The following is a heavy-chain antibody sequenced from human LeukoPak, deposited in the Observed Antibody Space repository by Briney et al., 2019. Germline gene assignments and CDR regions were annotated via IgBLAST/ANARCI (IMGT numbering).Heavy chain of an antibody. Sequence: SETLSLTCSVSGYSISSGYHWGWIRQSPGKGLEWIGSNYHSGSIYFNPSLKSRVTISVDTSKNQFSLKLSSVTAADTAVYYCARDPNMYGRSYFDYWGPGTLVTVSS. D-gene: IGHD2-8*01. CDR3: ARDPNMYGRSYFDY. CDR2: NYHSGSI. V-gene: IGHV4-38-2*02. J-gene: IGHJ4*02. CDR1: GYSISSGYH.